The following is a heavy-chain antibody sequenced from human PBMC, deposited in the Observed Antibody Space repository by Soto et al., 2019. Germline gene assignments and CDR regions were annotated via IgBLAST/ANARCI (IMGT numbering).Heavy chain of an antibody. D-gene: IGHD3-3*01. Sequence: QVQLVQSGAEVKKPGSSVKVSCKASGGTFSSYAISWVRQAPGQGLEWMGGIIPIFGTANYAQKCQGRVTIPAVESTSTAYLELSSLASEDTAVYYCASRLYDFWGGNRWRYCGMVVWGQGTTVTVSS. V-gene: IGHV1-69*12. CDR1: GGTFSSYA. CDR2: IIPIFGTA. CDR3: ASRLYDFWGGNRWRYCGMVV. J-gene: IGHJ6*02.